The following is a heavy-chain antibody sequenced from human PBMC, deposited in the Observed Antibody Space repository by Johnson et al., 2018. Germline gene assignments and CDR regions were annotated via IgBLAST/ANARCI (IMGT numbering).Heavy chain of an antibody. CDR1: GFTFRSYA. Sequence: VQLVQSGGGLVQPGGSLRLSCAASGFTFRSYAMIWVRQAPGKGLEGVSGIRGSGGTLHYADSVKGRFVISRENSQNTVSLQMNNLRAEETATYYCVKDLAEIAPCHEAFDFWGQGTRVTVSS. CDR2: IRGSGGTL. V-gene: IGHV3-23*04. J-gene: IGHJ3*01. D-gene: IGHD5-24*01. CDR3: VKDLAEIAPCHEAFDF.